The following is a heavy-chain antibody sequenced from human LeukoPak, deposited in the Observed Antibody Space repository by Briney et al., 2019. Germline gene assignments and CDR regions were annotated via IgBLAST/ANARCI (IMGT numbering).Heavy chain of an antibody. D-gene: IGHD3-22*01. CDR3: ARERGSDSSGYYHDAFDV. CDR1: GYTFTNYG. V-gene: IGHV1-18*01. Sequence: ASVKVSCKASGYTFTNYGISWVRQAPGQGLEWMGWISTYNGDTNYAQKLQGRVTMTTDTSTSTASMELRSLRSDDTAVYYCARERGSDSSGYYHDAFDVWGQGTMVTVSS. J-gene: IGHJ3*01. CDR2: ISTYNGDT.